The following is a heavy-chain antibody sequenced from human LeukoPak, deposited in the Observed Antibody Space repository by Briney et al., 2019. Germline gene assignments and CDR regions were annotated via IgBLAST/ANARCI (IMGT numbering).Heavy chain of an antibody. D-gene: IGHD3-10*01. V-gene: IGHV4-59*01. CDR2: IYYSGST. CDR1: GGSISSYY. CDR3: ARGRGDHGWFDP. J-gene: IGHJ5*02. Sequence: SETLSLTCTVSGGSISSYYWSWIRQPPGKGLEWIGYIYYSGSTNYNPSLKSRVTISVDTSKNQFSLKLSSVTAADTAVYYCARGRGDHGWFDPWGQGTLVTVSS.